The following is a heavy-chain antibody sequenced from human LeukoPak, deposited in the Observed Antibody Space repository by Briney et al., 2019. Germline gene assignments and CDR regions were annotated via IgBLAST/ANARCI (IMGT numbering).Heavy chain of an antibody. Sequence: GGSLRLSCAASGFTFSSYEMNWVRQAPGKGLEWVSYISSSGSTIYYADSVKGRFTISRDNAKNSLYLQMNSLRAEDTAVYYCASRRIQLWLRRDPIALRYWGQGTLVTVSS. CDR1: GFTFSSYE. CDR3: ASRRIQLWLRRDPIALRY. D-gene: IGHD5-18*01. V-gene: IGHV3-48*03. CDR2: ISSSGSTI. J-gene: IGHJ4*02.